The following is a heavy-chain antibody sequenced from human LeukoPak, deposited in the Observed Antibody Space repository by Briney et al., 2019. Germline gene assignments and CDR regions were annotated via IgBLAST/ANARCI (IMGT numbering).Heavy chain of an antibody. D-gene: IGHD6-13*01. CDR3: ARLSSSWFSSGPYYFDY. Sequence: SETLSLTCTVWGGSISSYYWSWIRQPPGKGLEGIGYIYYSGSTNYNPSLKSRVTISVDTSKNQFSLKLSSVTAADTAVYYCARLSSSWFSSGPYYFDYWGQGTLVTVSS. CDR2: IYYSGST. V-gene: IGHV4-59*08. CDR1: GGSISSYY. J-gene: IGHJ4*02.